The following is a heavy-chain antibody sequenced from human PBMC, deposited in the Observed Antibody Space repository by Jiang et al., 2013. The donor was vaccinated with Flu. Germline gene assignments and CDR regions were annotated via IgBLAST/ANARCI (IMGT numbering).Heavy chain of an antibody. Sequence: VQLLESGGGLVQPGGSLRLSCAASGFTFSSYAMSWVRQAPGKGLEWVSAISGSGGSTYYADSVKGRFTISRDNSKNTLYLQMNSLRAEDTAVYYCAKMRVDCSGGSCYFDYVGPGNPGHRLL. CDR2: ISGSGGST. CDR3: AKMRVDCSGGSCYFDY. J-gene: IGHJ4*02. CDR1: GFTFSSYA. V-gene: IGHV3-23*01. D-gene: IGHD2-15*01.